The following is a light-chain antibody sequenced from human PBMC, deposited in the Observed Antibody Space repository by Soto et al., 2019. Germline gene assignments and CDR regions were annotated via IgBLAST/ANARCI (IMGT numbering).Light chain of an antibody. CDR3: QQRSNWPLA. CDR2: DAS. V-gene: IGKV3-11*01. J-gene: IGKJ4*01. Sequence: EIVLTQSPGTLSLSPGERATLSCRASQSVSSSYLAWYQQKPGQAPRLLIYDASNRATGNPARFSGSGSGTDFTLTISSLEPEDFAVYYCQQRSNWPLAFGGGTKVDIK. CDR1: QSVSSSY.